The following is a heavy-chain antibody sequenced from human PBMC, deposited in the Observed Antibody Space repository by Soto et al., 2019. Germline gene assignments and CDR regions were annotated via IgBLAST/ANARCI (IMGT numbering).Heavy chain of an antibody. J-gene: IGHJ6*02. CDR3: ARGYYYYGMDV. CDR1: GFTFSSYA. Sequence: SCKASGFTFSSYAMHWVRQAPGKGLEWVAVISYDGSNKYYADSVKGRFTISRDNSRNTLYLQMNSLRAEDTAVYYCARGYYYYGMDVWGQGTTVTVSS. V-gene: IGHV3-30-3*01. CDR2: ISYDGSNK.